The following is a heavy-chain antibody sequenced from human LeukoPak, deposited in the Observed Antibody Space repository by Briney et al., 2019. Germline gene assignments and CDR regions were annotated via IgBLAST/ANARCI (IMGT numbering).Heavy chain of an antibody. V-gene: IGHV3-23*01. CDR2: IRGSGGST. J-gene: IGHJ4*02. CDR3: AKEDRYITSWYQFDY. D-gene: IGHD6-13*01. CDR1: GFTFSSYA. Sequence: PGGSLRLSCAASGFTFSSYAMSWVRQAPGKGLEWVSGIRGSGGSTQYADSVKGRFTISRDNSKNALYLQMNSLRADDTAVYHCAKEDRYITSWYQFDYWGQGTLVTVSS.